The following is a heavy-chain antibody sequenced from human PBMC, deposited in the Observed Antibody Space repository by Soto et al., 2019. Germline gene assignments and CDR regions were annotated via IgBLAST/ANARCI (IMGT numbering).Heavy chain of an antibody. V-gene: IGHV3-15*01. Sequence: GGSLRLSCAASGFTFSNAWMSWVRQAPGKGLEWVGRIKSKTDGGTTDYAAPVKGRFTISRDDSKNTLYLQMNSLKTEDTAVYYCTTGGYYDSWSGYYMGFDYWGQGTLVTVSS. CDR1: GFTFSNAW. CDR2: IKSKTDGGTT. CDR3: TTGGYYDSWSGYYMGFDY. J-gene: IGHJ4*02. D-gene: IGHD3-3*01.